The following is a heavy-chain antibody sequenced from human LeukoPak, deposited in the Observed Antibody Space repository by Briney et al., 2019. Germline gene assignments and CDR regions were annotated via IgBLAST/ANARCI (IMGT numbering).Heavy chain of an antibody. V-gene: IGHV4-59*08. CDR1: GFTFNNYA. CDR2: IYSSGST. J-gene: IGHJ4*02. D-gene: IGHD7-27*01. Sequence: GSLRLSCAASGFTFNNYAMSWVRQAPGKGLEWIGYIYSSGSTYYNPSLKSRVTISVDTSKNRFSLKLSTVTAADTAVYYCARRPTGDPKFDYWGQGTLVTVSS. CDR3: ARRPTGDPKFDY.